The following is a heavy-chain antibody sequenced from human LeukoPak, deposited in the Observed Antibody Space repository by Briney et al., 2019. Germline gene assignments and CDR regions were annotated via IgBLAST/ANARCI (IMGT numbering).Heavy chain of an antibody. CDR2: IWYDGSKK. CDR1: GFTFSSNG. Sequence: GGSLRLSCAASGFTFSSNGMQWVRQAPGKGLEWVTLIWYDGSKKYYADSVKGRFTISRDNSENTLYLQLNSLRAEDTAIYYCARLQGVSTFDYWGQGTLVTVSS. D-gene: IGHD5/OR15-5a*01. V-gene: IGHV3-33*01. CDR3: ARLQGVSTFDY. J-gene: IGHJ4*02.